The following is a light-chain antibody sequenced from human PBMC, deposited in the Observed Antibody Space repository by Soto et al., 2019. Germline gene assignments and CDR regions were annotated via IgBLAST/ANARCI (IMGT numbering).Light chain of an antibody. V-gene: IGKV3-15*01. Sequence: EVVVTQSPDTLSVSPGESATLFCRTSQDVTTNLAWYQQRPGQAPRLLISGATTRATGVSARFSGRGSGTEFTLTISSLQSEDLAVYFCQQYRWWPPRTFGQGTRMEIK. CDR2: GAT. CDR1: QDVTTN. J-gene: IGKJ1*01. CDR3: QQYRWWPPRT.